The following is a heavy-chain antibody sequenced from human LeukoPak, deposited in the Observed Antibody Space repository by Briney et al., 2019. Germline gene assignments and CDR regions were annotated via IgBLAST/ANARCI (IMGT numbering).Heavy chain of an antibody. CDR3: ARGDYYDGGGRNWFDP. CDR2: IHTSWTT. V-gene: IGHV4-4*07. CDR1: DGSMSSYY. Sequence: PSETLSLTCTVSDGSMSSYYWSFIRQPAGKGLEWIGRIHTSWTTYYNPSLKSRVTISVDTSRNQFSLRLTSVTAADTAVYYCARGDYYDGGGRNWFDPWGQGTLVTVSS. D-gene: IGHD3-16*01. J-gene: IGHJ5*02.